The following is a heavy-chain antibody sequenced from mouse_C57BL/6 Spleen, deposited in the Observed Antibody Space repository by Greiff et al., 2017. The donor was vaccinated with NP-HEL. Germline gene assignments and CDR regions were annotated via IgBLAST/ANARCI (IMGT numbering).Heavy chain of an antibody. J-gene: IGHJ1*03. V-gene: IGHV1-52*01. Sequence: QVQLQQPGAELVRPGSSVKLSCKASGYTFTSYWMHWVKQRPIQGLEWIGNIDPSDSETHYNQKFKDKATLTVDKSSSTAYMQLSSLTSEDSAVYYCARIRVVATNFDVWAQGPRSPSPQ. D-gene: IGHD1-1*01. CDR1: GYTFTSYW. CDR3: ARIRVVATNFDV. CDR2: IDPSDSET.